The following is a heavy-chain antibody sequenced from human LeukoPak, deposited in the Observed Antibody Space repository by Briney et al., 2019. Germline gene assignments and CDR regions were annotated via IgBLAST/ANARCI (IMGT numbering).Heavy chain of an antibody. V-gene: IGHV3-21*01. J-gene: IGHJ4*02. CDR1: GFTFSSYS. D-gene: IGHD1-14*01. CDR2: ISSSSSYI. CDR3: ARGTKYKGGVDY. Sequence: GGSLRLSCAASGFTFSSYSMNWVRQAPGKGLEWVSSISSSSSYIYYADSVKGRFTISRDNAKNTLYLQMNSLRAEDTAVYYCARGTKYKGGVDYWGQGTLVTVSS.